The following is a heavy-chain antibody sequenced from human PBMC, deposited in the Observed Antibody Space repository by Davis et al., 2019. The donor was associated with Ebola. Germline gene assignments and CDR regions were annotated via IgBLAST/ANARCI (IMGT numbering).Heavy chain of an antibody. CDR3: ARRERWGQEDY. CDR2: MNPNSGNT. J-gene: IGHJ4*02. V-gene: IGHV1-8*01. D-gene: IGHD1-26*01. Sequence: AASVKVSCKASGYTFTSYAINWVRQATGQGLEWMGWMNPNSGNTGYAQKFQGRVTMTRNTSINTAYMELSSLRSEDTAVYYCARRERWGQEDYWGQGTLVTVSS. CDR1: GYTFTSYA.